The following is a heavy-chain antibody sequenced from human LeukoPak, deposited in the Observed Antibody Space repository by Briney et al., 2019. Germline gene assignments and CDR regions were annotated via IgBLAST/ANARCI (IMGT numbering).Heavy chain of an antibody. Sequence: PGGSLRLSCTTSGLTVGDHAMSWVRQAPGKGLEWVGFIRSNAYRGTIEYAASVKGRFTISRDDSKSVVYLQMNGLKSEDTAVYYCSRGPIQLWRHNAMGVWGQGTTVTVSS. D-gene: IGHD5-18*01. J-gene: IGHJ6*02. CDR2: IRSNAYRGTI. CDR1: GLTVGDHA. V-gene: IGHV3-49*04. CDR3: SRGPIQLWRHNAMGV.